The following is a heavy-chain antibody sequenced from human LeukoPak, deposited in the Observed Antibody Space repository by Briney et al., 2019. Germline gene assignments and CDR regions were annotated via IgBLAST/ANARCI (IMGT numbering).Heavy chain of an antibody. CDR1: GGSISSSNW. V-gene: IGHV4-4*02. D-gene: IGHD6-13*01. J-gene: IGHJ4*02. Sequence: SETLSLTCAVSGGSISSSNWWSWVRQPPGKGLEWIGEIYHSGSTNYNPSLKSRVTISVDTSKNQSSLKLSSVTAADTAVYYCARFRRSRAAEGYWGREPWSPSPQ. CDR3: ARFRRSRAAEGY. CDR2: IYHSGST.